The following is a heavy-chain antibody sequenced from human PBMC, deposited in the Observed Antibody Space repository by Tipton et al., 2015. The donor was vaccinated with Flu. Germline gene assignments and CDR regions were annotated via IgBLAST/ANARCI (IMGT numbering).Heavy chain of an antibody. CDR1: GGSINDYY. Sequence: TLSLTCTVSGGSINDYYWSWIRQPPGKGLEWIGYSYYSGSTNYNPSLKSRGIISGDTSKNQISLKLSSVTAADTAVYYCARDSLPDYYYYYGMDVWGQGTTVTVSS. CDR2: SYYSGST. J-gene: IGHJ6*02. V-gene: IGHV4-59*01. CDR3: ARDSLPDYYYYYGMDV.